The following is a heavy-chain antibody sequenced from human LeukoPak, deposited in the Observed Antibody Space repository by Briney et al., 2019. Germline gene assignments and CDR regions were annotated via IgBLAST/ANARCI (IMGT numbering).Heavy chain of an antibody. Sequence: SETLSLTCAVYGGSFSGYYWSWIRQSPGKGLEWIGTIYYSGSTYYNPSLRSRVTISVDTSKNQFSLKLRSLTAADTAVYYCARDRPPYYYDSSGYPVNDAFDIWGQGTMVTVSS. D-gene: IGHD3-22*01. CDR2: IYYSGST. CDR3: ARDRPPYYYDSSGYPVNDAFDI. J-gene: IGHJ3*02. CDR1: GGSFSGYY. V-gene: IGHV4-34*01.